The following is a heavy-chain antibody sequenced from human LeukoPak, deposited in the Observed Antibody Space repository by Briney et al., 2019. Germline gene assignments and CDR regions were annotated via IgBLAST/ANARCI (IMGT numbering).Heavy chain of an antibody. J-gene: IGHJ6*03. CDR3: ARARLRSSDHTVYYYYYMDV. D-gene: IGHD3-16*01. V-gene: IGHV1-69*13. Sequence: ASVKVSCKASGGTFSSYAISWVRQAPGQGLEWMGGIIPIFGTANYAQKFQGRVTITADESTSTAYMELSSLRSEDTAVYYCARARLRSSDHTVYYYYYMDVWGEGTTVTVSS. CDR1: GGTFSSYA. CDR2: IIPIFGTA.